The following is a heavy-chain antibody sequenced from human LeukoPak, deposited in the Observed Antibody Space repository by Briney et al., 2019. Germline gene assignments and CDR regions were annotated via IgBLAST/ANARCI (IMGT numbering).Heavy chain of an antibody. CDR1: GGSISSYY. V-gene: IGHV4-59*01. Sequence: SETQSLTCTVSGGSISSYYWSWIRQPPGKGLEWIGYIYYSGSTNYNPSLKSRVTISVDTSKNQFSLKLSSVTAADTAVYYCARVGIAARPGAYYYYYGMDVWGQGTTVTVSS. CDR2: IYYSGST. D-gene: IGHD6-6*01. J-gene: IGHJ6*02. CDR3: ARVGIAARPGAYYYYYGMDV.